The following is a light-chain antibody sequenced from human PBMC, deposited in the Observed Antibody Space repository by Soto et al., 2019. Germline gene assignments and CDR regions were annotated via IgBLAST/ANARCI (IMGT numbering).Light chain of an antibody. V-gene: IGKV1-39*01. Sequence: YPSNQTASAGNRVTITCRASQDVTRYLNWYQQKPGKAPELLIYAASTLQSGVPSRFSGSGSGTDFTLTIRSLYSEESRHTIFKPAFG. CDR1: QDVTRY. CDR3: KPA. CDR2: AAS. J-gene: IGKJ3*01.